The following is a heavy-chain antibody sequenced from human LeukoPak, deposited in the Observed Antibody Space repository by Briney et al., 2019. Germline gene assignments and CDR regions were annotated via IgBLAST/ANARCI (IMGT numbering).Heavy chain of an antibody. D-gene: IGHD6-19*01. CDR2: ISAGGLTT. CDR1: GFTFSTYE. V-gene: IGHV3-48*03. CDR3: AREVPAVAGKGFDY. J-gene: IGHJ4*02. Sequence: GGSLRLSCAASGFTFSTYEMNWVRQAPGKGLEGISCISAGGLTTYYADSVKGRFTISRDNAKNTLYLQMNSLRAEDTAVYYCAREVPAVAGKGFDYWGQGTLVTVSS.